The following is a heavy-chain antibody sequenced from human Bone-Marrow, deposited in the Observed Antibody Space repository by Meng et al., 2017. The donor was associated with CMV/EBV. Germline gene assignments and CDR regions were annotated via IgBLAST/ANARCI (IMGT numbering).Heavy chain of an antibody. CDR2: ITWDAGSS. D-gene: IGHD5-24*01. CDR3: AKDTGNYRGFDY. CDR1: GFSFENYM. V-gene: IGHV3-43*01. Sequence: GESLKISCAASGFSFENYMMHWVRQAPGKGLEWVSDITWDAGSSHYADSVKGRFTISRDNSKNSLFLQMNRLRNEDTALYYCAKDTGNYRGFDYWGKGTLVTVSS. J-gene: IGHJ4*02.